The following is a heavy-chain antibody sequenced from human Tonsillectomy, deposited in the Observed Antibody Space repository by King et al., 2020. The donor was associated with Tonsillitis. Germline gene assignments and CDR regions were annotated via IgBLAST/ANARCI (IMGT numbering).Heavy chain of an antibody. V-gene: IGHV5-51*01. CDR2: IYPGDSDT. J-gene: IGHJ3*02. D-gene: IGHD3-10*01. CDR3: ARRDGSAKVGAFDI. Sequence: VQLVESGAEVKKPGESLKISCKGSGYTFTNYWIGWVRQMPGKGLEWMGTIYPGDSDTRYSPSFQGQVTISADKSIRTAYLQWSSLQASDTAVYYCARRDGSAKVGAFDIWGQGTMVTVSS. CDR1: GYTFTNYW.